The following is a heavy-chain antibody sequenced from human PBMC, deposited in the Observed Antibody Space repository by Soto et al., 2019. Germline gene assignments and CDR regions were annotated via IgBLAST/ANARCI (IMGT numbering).Heavy chain of an antibody. D-gene: IGHD3-3*01. CDR2: INAGNGNT. CDR3: ASGGVVTYYSYYYGMDV. Sequence: ASVKVSCKASGYTFTSYAMHWVRQAPGQRLEWMGWINAGNGNTKYSQKFQGRVTITRDTSASTAYMELSSLRSEDTAVYYCASGGVVTYYSYYYGMDVWGQGTTVTVSS. J-gene: IGHJ6*02. V-gene: IGHV1-3*01. CDR1: GYTFTSYA.